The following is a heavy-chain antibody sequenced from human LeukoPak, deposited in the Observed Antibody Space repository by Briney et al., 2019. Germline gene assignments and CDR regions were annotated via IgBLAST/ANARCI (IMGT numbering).Heavy chain of an antibody. Sequence: GGSLRLSCAASGFTFSSYGMHWVRQAPGKGLEWVAFIRYDGSNKYYADSVKGRFTISRDNSKNTLYLQMNSLRAEDTAVYYCAKDYDILTGYYDVGGNFDYGGQGTLVTVSS. D-gene: IGHD3-9*01. V-gene: IGHV3-30*02. CDR2: IRYDGSNK. CDR1: GFTFSSYG. CDR3: AKDYDILTGYYDVGGNFDY. J-gene: IGHJ4*02.